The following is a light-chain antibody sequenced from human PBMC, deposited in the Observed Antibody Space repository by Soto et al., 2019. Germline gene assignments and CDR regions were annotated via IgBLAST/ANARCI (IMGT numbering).Light chain of an antibody. V-gene: IGKV3-11*01. CDR2: DAS. Sequence: IVLTLSPASLSLSPGEISTLSCRASQSVSSYLAWYQQKPGQAPRLLIYDASNRATGIPARFSGSGSGTDFTLTISSLEPEDFAVYYCQQRSNWITFGQGTRLEIK. J-gene: IGKJ5*01. CDR1: QSVSSY. CDR3: QQRSNWIT.